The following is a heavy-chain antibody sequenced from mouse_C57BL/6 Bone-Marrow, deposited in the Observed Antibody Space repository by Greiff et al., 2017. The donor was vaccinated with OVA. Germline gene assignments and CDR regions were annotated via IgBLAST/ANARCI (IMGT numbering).Heavy chain of an antibody. CDR3: ARWDDYYGPWFAY. D-gene: IGHD1-2*01. CDR2: INPYNGGT. Sequence: EVQLQQSGPVLVKPGASVKMSCKASGYTFTDYYMNWVKQSHGKSLEWIGVINPYNGGTSYNQKFKGKATLTVDKSSSTAYMELNSLTSEDSAVYYCARWDDYYGPWFAYWGQGTLVTVSA. J-gene: IGHJ3*01. V-gene: IGHV1-19*01. CDR1: GYTFTDYY.